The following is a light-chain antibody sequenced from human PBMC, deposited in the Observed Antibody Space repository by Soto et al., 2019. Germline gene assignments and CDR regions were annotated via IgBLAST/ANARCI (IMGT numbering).Light chain of an antibody. V-gene: IGLV7-43*01. J-gene: IGLJ2*01. Sequence: QSVVTQEPSLTVSPGGTVTLTCASSTGAVTSAYYPNWFQQKPGQAPRALIYSTDNNHSWTPARFSGSLLGGKAALTLSSVQPEDEADYYCLLYDGAAVVFGGGTKLTVL. CDR1: TGAVTSAYY. CDR2: STD. CDR3: LLYDGAAVV.